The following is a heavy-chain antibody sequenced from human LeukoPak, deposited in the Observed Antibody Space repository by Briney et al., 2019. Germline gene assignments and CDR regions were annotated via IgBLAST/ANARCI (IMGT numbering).Heavy chain of an antibody. D-gene: IGHD1-26*01. CDR2: VKSDGSGT. J-gene: IGHJ3*01. Sequence: QPGGSLRLSCAASGFTFSTYWMHWVRQAPGKGLVWVSRVKSDGSGTNYADSVKGRFTVSRDNAKNTLILQMNSLRAEDTAVYYCARGGSPPEALGDTFDVWGHGTLVTVSS. CDR3: ARGGSPPEALGDTFDV. CDR1: GFTFSTYW. V-gene: IGHV3-74*01.